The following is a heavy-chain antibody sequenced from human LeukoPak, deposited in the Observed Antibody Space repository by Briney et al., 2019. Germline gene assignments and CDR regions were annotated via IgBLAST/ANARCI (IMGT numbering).Heavy chain of an antibody. Sequence: GGSLRLSCAASGFTFSSYWMHWVRQAPGKGLEGVAVISYDGSNKYYADSVKSRFTISRDNSKNTLYLQMNSLRAEDTAVYYCARETREDYDILTGYYMMGYFDYWGQGTLVTVSS. CDR2: ISYDGSNK. CDR3: ARETREDYDILTGYYMMGYFDY. CDR1: GFTFSSYW. J-gene: IGHJ4*02. V-gene: IGHV3-30-3*01. D-gene: IGHD3-9*01.